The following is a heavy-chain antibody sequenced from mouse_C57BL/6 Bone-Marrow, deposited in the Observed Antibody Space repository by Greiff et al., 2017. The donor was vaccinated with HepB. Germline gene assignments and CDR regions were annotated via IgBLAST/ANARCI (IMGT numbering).Heavy chain of an antibody. V-gene: IGHV1-53*01. CDR2: INPSNGGT. Sequence: QVQLQQSGTELVKPGASVKLSCKASGYTFTSYWMHWVKQRPGQGLEWIGNINPSNGGTNYNEKFKSKATLTVDKSSSTAYMQLSSLTSEDSAVYYCALITTVVAYYYAMDYWGQGTSVTVSS. D-gene: IGHD1-1*01. CDR3: ALITTVVAYYYAMDY. CDR1: GYTFTSYW. J-gene: IGHJ4*01.